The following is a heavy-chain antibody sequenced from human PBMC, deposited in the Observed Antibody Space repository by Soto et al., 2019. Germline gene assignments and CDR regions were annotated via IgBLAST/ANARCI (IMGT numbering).Heavy chain of an antibody. CDR1: GFTFSSYS. J-gene: IGHJ3*02. Sequence: GGSLRLSCAASGFTFSSYSMNWVRQAPGKGLEWVSSISSSSSYIYYADSVKGRFTISRDNAKNSLYLQMNSLRAEDTAVYYCARDDRPLDCSGGSCYYDAFDIWGQGTMVTVSS. V-gene: IGHV3-21*01. D-gene: IGHD2-15*01. CDR2: ISSSSSYI. CDR3: ARDDRPLDCSGGSCYYDAFDI.